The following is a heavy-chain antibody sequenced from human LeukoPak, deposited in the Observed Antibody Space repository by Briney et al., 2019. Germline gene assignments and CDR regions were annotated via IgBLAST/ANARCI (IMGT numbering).Heavy chain of an antibody. V-gene: IGHV5-51*01. CDR1: GYSFTTYW. D-gene: IGHD6-19*01. J-gene: IGHJ4*02. Sequence: GESLKISCRGSGYSFTTYWIGWVRQMPGKGLEWMGIIYPGDSDSRYSPSFQGQVTMSADKSINTAYLQWSSLKASDTAMYYCARHHSGWSQAGYWGQGTLVTVSS. CDR2: IYPGDSDS. CDR3: ARHHSGWSQAGY.